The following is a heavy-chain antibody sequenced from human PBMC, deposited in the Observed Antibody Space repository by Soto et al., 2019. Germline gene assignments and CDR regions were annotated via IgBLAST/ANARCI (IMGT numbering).Heavy chain of an antibody. CDR2: ISGSGVIT. D-gene: IGHD6-19*01. V-gene: IGHV3-23*01. J-gene: IGHJ1*01. CDR1: GFTFSSYA. Sequence: EVQLLESGGGLVQPGGSLRLSCAASGFTFSSYAMSWVRQAPGKGLEWVSAISGSGVITYYADSVKGRFTISRDNSKNTLYLQTNSLRAEDTAVYYCAKLPGYSSGWLRAEYFQHWGQGTLVTVSS. CDR3: AKLPGYSSGWLRAEYFQH.